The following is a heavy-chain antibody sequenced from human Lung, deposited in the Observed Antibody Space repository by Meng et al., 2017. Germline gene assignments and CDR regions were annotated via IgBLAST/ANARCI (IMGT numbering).Heavy chain of an antibody. CDR3: ARGPTTMAHDFDY. CDR1: GWSFSDYY. J-gene: IGHJ4*02. D-gene: IGHD4-11*01. V-gene: IGHV4-34*01. Sequence: VPLQQWGAGLLKPSATWSLTCVVSGWSFSDYYWGWIRQPPGKGLEWIGEINHSGSTNYNPSLESRATISVDTSQNNLSLKLSSVTAADSAVYYCARGPTTMAHDFDYWGQGTLVTVSS. CDR2: INHSGST.